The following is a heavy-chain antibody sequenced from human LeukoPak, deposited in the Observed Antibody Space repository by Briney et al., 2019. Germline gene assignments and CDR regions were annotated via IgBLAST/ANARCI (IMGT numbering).Heavy chain of an antibody. CDR3: SREGRGSSWSH. J-gene: IGHJ4*02. Sequence: GGSLRLSCAASGFTFSTYWMNWVRQAPGKGLEWVANIKQDGSEKNYVGSVKGRFTISRDNAKNSLYLQVNSLRAEDTAVYYCSREGRGSSWSHWGQGTLVTVSS. CDR2: IKQDGSEK. V-gene: IGHV3-7*01. CDR1: GFTFSTYW. D-gene: IGHD6-13*01.